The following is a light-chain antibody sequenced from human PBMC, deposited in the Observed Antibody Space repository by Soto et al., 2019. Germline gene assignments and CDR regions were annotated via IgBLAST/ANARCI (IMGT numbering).Light chain of an antibody. CDR1: SSNIGAGYD. V-gene: IGLV1-40*01. J-gene: IGLJ1*01. Sequence: QSVLTQPPSVSGAPVQRVTISCTGSSSNIGAGYDVHWYQRLPGTAPKLLIYGNSNRPSGVPDRFSGSKSGTSASLAITGLQAEDEADYYCQSYDSSLSGYVFGTGTKLTVL. CDR2: GNS. CDR3: QSYDSSLSGYV.